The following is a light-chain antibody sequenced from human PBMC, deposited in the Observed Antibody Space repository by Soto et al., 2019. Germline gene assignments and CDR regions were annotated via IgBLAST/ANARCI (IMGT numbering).Light chain of an antibody. CDR2: SND. Sequence: QSVPTQPPSASGTPGQSVTIACSGSTSNIGSNTVNWYQQLPGTAPKLLVYSNDQRPSGVPDRFSASKSGTSAFLAISGLQSEDEADYDCAVWDDSLNAWVFGGGTQLTVL. V-gene: IGLV1-44*01. J-gene: IGLJ3*02. CDR3: AVWDDSLNAWV. CDR1: TSNIGSNT.